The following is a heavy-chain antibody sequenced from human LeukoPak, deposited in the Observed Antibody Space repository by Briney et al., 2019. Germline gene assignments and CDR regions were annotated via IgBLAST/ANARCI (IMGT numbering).Heavy chain of an antibody. V-gene: IGHV1-46*01. CDR1: GYTFTSYY. D-gene: IGHD2-8*01. J-gene: IGHJ5*02. Sequence: ASVKVSCKASGYTFTSYYMHWVRQAPGQGLEWMGIINPSGGSTSYAQKFQGRVTMTRDTSTSTVYMELSSLRSEDTAVYYCARDSDAVLIPPINWFDPWGQGTLVTVSS. CDR2: INPSGGST. CDR3: ARDSDAVLIPPINWFDP.